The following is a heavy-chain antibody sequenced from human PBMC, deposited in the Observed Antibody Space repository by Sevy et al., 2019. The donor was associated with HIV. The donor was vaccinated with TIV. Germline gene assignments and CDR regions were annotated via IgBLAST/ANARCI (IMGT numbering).Heavy chain of an antibody. Sequence: GGSLRLSCTTSGFTFDDFAMTCFRQAPGKGLGGGPFFPRNSFEPFVGTADYARSVKGRFIISRDDSKSDAYLQMNSLKTEDTAVYYCTRGLATADTPEYYFDYWGQGTLVTVSS. J-gene: IGHJ4*02. V-gene: IGHV3-49*03. CDR1: GFTFDDFA. CDR2: FPRNSFEPFVGTA. D-gene: IGHD5-12*01. CDR3: TRGLATADTPEYYFDY.